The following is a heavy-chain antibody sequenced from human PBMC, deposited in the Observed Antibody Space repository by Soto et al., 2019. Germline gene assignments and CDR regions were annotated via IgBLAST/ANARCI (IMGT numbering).Heavy chain of an antibody. J-gene: IGHJ6*02. CDR2: ISPYTGNT. V-gene: IGHV1-18*01. CDR1: AYIFVDYG. D-gene: IGHD3-16*01. Sequence: QVQLEQSGDEVKKPGASVKVSCKASAYIFVDYGIAWVRQAPGQGLEWKGWISPYTGNTHSATKVQGRLTMTTDTSTSTAYMDLGSLTSDDTAVYYCVMVDNYVTPTPQDVWGQGTTVTVSS. CDR3: VMVDNYVTPTPQDV.